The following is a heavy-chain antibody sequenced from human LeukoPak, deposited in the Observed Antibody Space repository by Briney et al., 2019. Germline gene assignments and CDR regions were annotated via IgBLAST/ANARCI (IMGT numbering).Heavy chain of an antibody. D-gene: IGHD4-17*01. CDR1: GFTFSSYE. CDR3: ARDPTTVTTGYVLDV. V-gene: IGHV3-48*03. J-gene: IGHJ6*04. CDR2: INSSGSTI. Sequence: GGYLRLSCAASGFTFSSYEMNWVPQAPGQGREWVSYINSSGSTIYYADPVKGRFTISRDNAKNSLYLQMNSLRAEDTAVYCCARDPTTVTTGYVLDVWGKGTTVSVSS.